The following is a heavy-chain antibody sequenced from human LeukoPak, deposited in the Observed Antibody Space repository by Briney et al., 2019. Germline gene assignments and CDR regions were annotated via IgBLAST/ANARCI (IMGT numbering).Heavy chain of an antibody. V-gene: IGHV3-23*01. CDR2: ISGSGDNT. Sequence: GGSLRLSCAASGFSFSSYAMSWVRQAPGKGLEWVSSISGSGDNTYYAESVKGRVTISRDNYKNTLFLQMNSLRAEGTAVFYCAKRSGYTTGWFFDFWGQGTLVTVSS. CDR3: AKRSGYTTGWFFDF. J-gene: IGHJ4*02. D-gene: IGHD6-19*01. CDR1: GFSFSSYA.